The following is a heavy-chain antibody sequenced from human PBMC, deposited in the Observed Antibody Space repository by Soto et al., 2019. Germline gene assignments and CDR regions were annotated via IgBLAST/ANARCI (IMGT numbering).Heavy chain of an antibody. Sequence: GGSLRLSCAASGSTFSSHAMSWVRQAPGKGLEWVSAISGTGASTYYADSVKGRFTISRDNSKNTIYLEMNSLRGEDTAVYYCAKDRVVVVTPACDYWGQGTPVTVSS. D-gene: IGHD2-15*01. CDR3: AKDRVVVVTPACDY. CDR1: GSTFSSHA. J-gene: IGHJ4*02. CDR2: ISGTGAST. V-gene: IGHV3-23*01.